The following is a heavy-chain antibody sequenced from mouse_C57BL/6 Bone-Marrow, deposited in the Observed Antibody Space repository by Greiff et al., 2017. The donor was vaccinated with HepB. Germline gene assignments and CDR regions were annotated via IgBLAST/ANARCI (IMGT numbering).Heavy chain of an antibody. Sequence: VQLQQPGAELVKPGASVKLSCKASGYTFTSYWMHWVKQRPGQGLEWIGMIHPNSGSTNYNEKFKSKATLTVDKSSSTAYMQLSSLTSEDSAVYYGAREGGGYDAWFAYWGQGTLVTVSA. V-gene: IGHV1-64*01. CDR2: IHPNSGST. CDR3: AREGGGYDAWFAY. J-gene: IGHJ3*01. D-gene: IGHD2-2*01. CDR1: GYTFTSYW.